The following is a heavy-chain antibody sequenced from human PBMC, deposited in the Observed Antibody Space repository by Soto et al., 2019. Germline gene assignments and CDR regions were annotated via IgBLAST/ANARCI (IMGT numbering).Heavy chain of an antibody. J-gene: IGHJ5*01. CDR1: GFSLTNTGVT. CDR2: VYWHDDK. CDR3: AHSHFEILTGPFDS. V-gene: IGHV2-5*01. D-gene: IGHD3-9*01. Sequence: QITLKESGPSLVKPTQNLTLTCTFSGFSLTNTGVTVGWIRQPPGKAVEWLALVYWHDDKRDNPSLRNILTIAKDTAKNRVVLTLANVGPVDTATYYCAHSHFEILTGPFDSWGRGTLVTVSS.